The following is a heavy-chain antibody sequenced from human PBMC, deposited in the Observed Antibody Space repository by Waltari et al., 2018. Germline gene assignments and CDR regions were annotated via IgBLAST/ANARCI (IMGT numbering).Heavy chain of an antibody. CDR3: ARLREYDNWFDP. CDR1: GYSFTSSW. J-gene: IGHJ5*02. Sequence: EVQLVQSGAEVKKPGESLRISCKGSGYSFTSSWISWARQMPGKGLEWMERIHPSDSYTNYSPSFQGHGTISADKSISTAYLQWSSLKASDTAMYYCARLREYDNWFDPWGQGTLVTVSA. V-gene: IGHV5-10-1*03. D-gene: IGHD3-10*01. CDR2: IHPSDSYT.